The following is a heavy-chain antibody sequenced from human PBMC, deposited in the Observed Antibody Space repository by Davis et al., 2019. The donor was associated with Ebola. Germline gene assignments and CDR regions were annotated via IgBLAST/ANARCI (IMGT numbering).Heavy chain of an antibody. J-gene: IGHJ4*02. D-gene: IGHD4-17*01. CDR2: INHSGST. CDR1: GGSFSGYY. Sequence: PSETLSLTCAVYGGSFSGYYWSWIRQPPGKGLEWIGEINHSGSTNYNPSLKSRVTISVDTSKNQFSLKLSSVTAADTAVYYCASGWVTNFDYWGQGTLVTVSS. V-gene: IGHV4-34*01. CDR3: ASGWVTNFDY.